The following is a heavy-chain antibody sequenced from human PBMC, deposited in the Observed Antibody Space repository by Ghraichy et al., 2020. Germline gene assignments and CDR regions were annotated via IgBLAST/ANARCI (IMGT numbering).Heavy chain of an antibody. Sequence: ASVKVSCKASGYIFTSYGISWVRQAPGQGLEWMGWISAYNGNTNYAHKFQGRVSMTTDTSTSTAYMELRSLRSDDTAVYYCVRSLGISTVGTEFDPWGQGTLVTVSS. J-gene: IGHJ5*02. CDR2: ISAYNGNT. CDR1: GYIFTSYG. D-gene: IGHD6-13*01. CDR3: VRSLGISTVGTEFDP. V-gene: IGHV1-18*01.